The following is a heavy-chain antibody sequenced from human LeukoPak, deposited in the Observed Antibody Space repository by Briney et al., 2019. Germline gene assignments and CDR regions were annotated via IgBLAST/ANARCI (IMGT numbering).Heavy chain of an antibody. V-gene: IGHV3-11*03. J-gene: IGHJ3*02. CDR3: ARIRISAAGCVFDI. CDR2: ISTSGVYT. D-gene: IGHD6-13*01. Sequence: NPGGSLRLSCAASGFTFSDHYMRWLRQAPGKGLEWVSYISTSGVYTNYADSVKGRFTISRDDAKNSLYLQMNSLIAEDTAMYYCARIRISAAGCVFDIWGHGTMVTVSS. CDR1: GFTFSDHY.